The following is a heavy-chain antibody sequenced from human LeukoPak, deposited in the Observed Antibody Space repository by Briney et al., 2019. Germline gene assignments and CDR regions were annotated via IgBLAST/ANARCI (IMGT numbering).Heavy chain of an antibody. CDR1: SGSISSGNYY. Sequence: SETLSLTCTVSSGSISSGNYYWSWIRQPAGKGLEWIGRIYTSGSTNCNPSLKSRVTISVDRSKNQFSLKLSSVTAADTAVYYCARGSSIVGGRGFDYWGQGTLVTVSS. CDR3: ARGSSIVGGRGFDY. CDR2: IYTSGST. D-gene: IGHD1-26*01. V-gene: IGHV4-61*02. J-gene: IGHJ4*02.